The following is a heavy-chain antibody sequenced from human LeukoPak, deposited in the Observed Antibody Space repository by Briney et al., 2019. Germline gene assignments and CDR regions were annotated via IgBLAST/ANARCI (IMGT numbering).Heavy chain of an antibody. Sequence: PSETLSLTCAVYGGSFSGYYWSWIRQPPGKGLEWIGEIYHSGSTNYNPSLKSRVTISVDKSKNQFSLKLSSVTAADTAVYYCARASGGPLWRFDYWGQGTLVTVSS. J-gene: IGHJ4*02. CDR1: GGSFSGYY. V-gene: IGHV4-34*01. D-gene: IGHD2-21*01. CDR2: IYHSGST. CDR3: ARASGGPLWRFDY.